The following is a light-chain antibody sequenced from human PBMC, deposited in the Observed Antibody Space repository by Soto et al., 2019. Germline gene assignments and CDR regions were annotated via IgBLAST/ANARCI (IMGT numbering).Light chain of an antibody. V-gene: IGKV1-5*03. J-gene: IGKJ1*01. CDR2: KAS. CDR3: QQYNTYLWT. CDR1: QSISSW. Sequence: DIQMTQSPSTLSATAGDRVTITCRASQSISSWLAWYQQKPGKAPKLLIYKASSLESGVPSRFSGSGSGTEFTLTIRSLQPDDFATYYCQQYNTYLWTFGQGTKVDIK.